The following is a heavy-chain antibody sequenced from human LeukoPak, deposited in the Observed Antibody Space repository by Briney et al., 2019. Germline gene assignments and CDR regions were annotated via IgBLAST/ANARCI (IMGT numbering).Heavy chain of an antibody. CDR1: GFTFSDYF. D-gene: IGHD4-23*01. J-gene: IGHJ6*02. V-gene: IGHV3-11*04. Sequence: VGSLRLSCAASGFTFSDYFMSWIRQAPGKGREWGSYINSSRSTIYYADSVKGGFTLSRDNAKNSLYLQMNSLSAEDAAVYSCARVQAPPTVVTPKYYYYGMDVWGQGTTVTVSS. CDR2: INSSRSTI. CDR3: ARVQAPPTVVTPKYYYYGMDV.